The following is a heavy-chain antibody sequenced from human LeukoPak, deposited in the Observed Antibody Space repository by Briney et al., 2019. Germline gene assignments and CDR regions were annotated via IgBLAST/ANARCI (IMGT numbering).Heavy chain of an antibody. J-gene: IGHJ4*02. CDR3: AKARPLDSSSWSHGDY. V-gene: IGHV3-23*01. CDR2: ISGSGDST. CDR1: GFTFSSYA. Sequence: GGSLRLSCGASGFTFSSYAMSWVRQAPGKGLEWVSAISGSGDSTYYGDSVKGRFTISRDNSKNTLYLQMNSLRAEDTAVYYCAKARPLDSSSWSHGDYWGQGTLVTVSS. D-gene: IGHD6-13*01.